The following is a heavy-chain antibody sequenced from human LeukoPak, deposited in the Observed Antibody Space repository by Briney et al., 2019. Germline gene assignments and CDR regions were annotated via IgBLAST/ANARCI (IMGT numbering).Heavy chain of an antibody. V-gene: IGHV3-23*01. J-gene: IGHJ6*03. CDR1: GFTFSSYG. CDR3: AKGSLFTIRTHYYYMDV. CDR2: ISGSGGST. Sequence: TGGILRLSCAASGFTFSSYGMSWVRQAPGKGLEWVSAISGSGGSTYYADSVKGRFTISRDNSKNTLFLQMNSLRAEDTAVYYCAKGSLFTIRTHYYYMDVWGKGTTVTISS. D-gene: IGHD5-24*01.